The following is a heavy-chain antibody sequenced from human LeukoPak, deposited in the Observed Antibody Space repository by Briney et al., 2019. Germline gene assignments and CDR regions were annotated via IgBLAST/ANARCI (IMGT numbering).Heavy chain of an antibody. D-gene: IGHD2-2*01. J-gene: IGHJ5*02. Sequence: GGSLRLSCAASGFTFSSYGMHWVRQAPGKELEWVAAISYDGSSKYYADSVMGRFSVSRDNSKNTLYLQLSSLRPEDTAVYYCARDHQLQNGNWFDPWGQGTLVTVSS. V-gene: IGHV3-30*03. CDR2: ISYDGSSK. CDR3: ARDHQLQNGNWFDP. CDR1: GFTFSSYG.